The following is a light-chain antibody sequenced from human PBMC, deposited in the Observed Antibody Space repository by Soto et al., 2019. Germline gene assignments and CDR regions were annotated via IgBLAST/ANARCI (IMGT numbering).Light chain of an antibody. J-gene: IGKJ1*01. CDR1: QSVRSN. Sequence: EIVMTQSPATLSVSPGERATLSCRASQSVRSNLAWYQQKPGQSPRLLIYGASTRATGIPARFSGSGSGTQFTLTISSLQSEDFAVYYCQQYNNWPPAGTFGQGTKV. V-gene: IGKV3-15*01. CDR3: QQYNNWPPAGT. CDR2: GAS.